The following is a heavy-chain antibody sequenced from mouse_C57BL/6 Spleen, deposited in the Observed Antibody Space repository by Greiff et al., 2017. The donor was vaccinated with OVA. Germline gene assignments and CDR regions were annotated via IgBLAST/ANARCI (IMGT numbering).Heavy chain of an antibody. CDR3: TLDSSGYVGY. V-gene: IGHV14-4*01. D-gene: IGHD3-2*02. J-gene: IGHJ2*01. Sequence: VQLKASGAELVRPGASVKLSCTASGFNIKDDYMHWVKQRPEQGLEWIGWIDPENGDTEYASKFQGKATITADTSSNTAYLQLSSLTSEDTAVYYCTLDSSGYVGYWGQGTTLTVSS. CDR2: IDPENGDT. CDR1: GFNIKDDY.